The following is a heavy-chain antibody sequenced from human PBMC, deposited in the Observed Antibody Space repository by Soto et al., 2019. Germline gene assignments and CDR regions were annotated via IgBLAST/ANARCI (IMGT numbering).Heavy chain of an antibody. CDR2: ISYDGSNK. CDR3: AKDSSLCFDY. Sequence: VGSLGLSCAASGFTFSSYGMHWVRQAPGKGLEWVAVISYDGSNKYYADSVKGRFTISRDNSKNTLYLQMYSLRAEDTAVYYCAKDSSLCFDYWGQGTLVTVSS. V-gene: IGHV3-30*18. D-gene: IGHD6-13*01. CDR1: GFTFSSYG. J-gene: IGHJ4*02.